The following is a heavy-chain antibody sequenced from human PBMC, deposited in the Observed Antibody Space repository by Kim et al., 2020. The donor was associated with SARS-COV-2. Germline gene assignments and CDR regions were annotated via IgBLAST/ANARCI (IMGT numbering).Heavy chain of an antibody. CDR3: AKDLNWAFEY. CDR2: NT. J-gene: IGHJ4*02. D-gene: IGHD7-27*01. Sequence: NTAYAASVRGRFTGSRDTAQASVYLQMNSLRVEATGVYYCAKDLNWAFEYWGQGALVTVSS. V-gene: IGHV3-11*06.